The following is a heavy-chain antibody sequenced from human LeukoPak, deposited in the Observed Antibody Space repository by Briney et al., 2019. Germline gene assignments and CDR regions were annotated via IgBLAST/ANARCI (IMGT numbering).Heavy chain of an antibody. CDR1: GDSISSSGCY. CDR2: IHYSGNT. Sequence: PSETLSLTCTVSGDSISSSGCYWAWLRQPPGKGLEWIGSIHYSGNTYYNPSLKSRVTVSVDTSKNQFSLKLSSVTAADTAVYYCARAVGSGSFQTYYYYMDVWGKGTTVTISS. CDR3: ARAVGSGSFQTYYYYMDV. D-gene: IGHD3-10*01. V-gene: IGHV4-39*07. J-gene: IGHJ6*03.